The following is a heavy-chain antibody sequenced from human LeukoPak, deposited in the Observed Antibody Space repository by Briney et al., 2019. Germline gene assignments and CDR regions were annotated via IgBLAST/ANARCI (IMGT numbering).Heavy chain of an antibody. D-gene: IGHD6-19*01. CDR1: GYTLTTSY. CDR2: INPSGGST. CDR3: ARADIRAIASSGWYGFDY. Sequence: ASVKVSCKASGYTLTTSYIHWVRQAPGQGLEWMGIINPSGGSTSYAQKFQGRVTMTTDTSTSTAYMELRSLRSDDTAVYYCARADIRAIASSGWYGFDYWGQGTLVTVSS. V-gene: IGHV1-46*01. J-gene: IGHJ4*02.